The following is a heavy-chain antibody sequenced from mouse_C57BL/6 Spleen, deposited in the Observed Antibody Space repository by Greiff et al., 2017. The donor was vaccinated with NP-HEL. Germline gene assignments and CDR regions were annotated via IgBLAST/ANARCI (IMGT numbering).Heavy chain of an antibody. D-gene: IGHD1-1*01. V-gene: IGHV2-6*01. CDR1: GFSLTSYG. CDR3: ASLSQVGCAY. J-gene: IGHJ3*01. CDR2: IWGVGST. Sequence: QVQLQQSGPGLVAPSQSLSITCTVSGFSLTSYGVDWVRQSPGKGLEWLGVIWGVGSTNYNSALKSRLSISKANSKSQVFLKMNSLQTDDTAMYYGASLSQVGCAYWGQGTLVTVSA.